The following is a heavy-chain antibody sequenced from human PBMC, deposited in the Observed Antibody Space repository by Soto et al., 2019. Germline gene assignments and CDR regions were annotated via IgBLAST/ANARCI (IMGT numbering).Heavy chain of an antibody. V-gene: IGHV4-31*03. CDR3: ARGDVAAAGYYYYYMDV. J-gene: IGHJ6*03. D-gene: IGHD6-13*01. Sequence: SETLSLTCTVSGGSISSGGYCWSWIRQHPGKGLEWIGYIYYSGSTYYNPSLKSRVTISVDTSKNQFSLKLSSVTAADTAVYYCARGDVAAAGYYYYYMDVWGKGTTVTVSS. CDR2: IYYSGST. CDR1: GGSISSGGYC.